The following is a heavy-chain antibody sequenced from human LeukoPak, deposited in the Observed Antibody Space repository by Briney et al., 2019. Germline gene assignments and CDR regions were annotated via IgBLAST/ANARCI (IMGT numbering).Heavy chain of an antibody. CDR2: ISWNSASV. CDR1: GFTFDDYG. D-gene: IGHD6-13*01. J-gene: IGHJ4*02. CDR3: AKDYGYSSSWYDY. V-gene: IGHV3-9*01. Sequence: GRSLRLSCEASGFTFDDYGMHWVRQVPGKGLEWVSSISWNSASVGYVDSAKGRFTISRDNAKKTLYLQMNSLRAEDTALYYCAKDYGYSSSWYDYWGQGTLVTVSS.